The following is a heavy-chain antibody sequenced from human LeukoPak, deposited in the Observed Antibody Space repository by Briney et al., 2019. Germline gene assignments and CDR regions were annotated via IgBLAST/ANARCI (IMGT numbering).Heavy chain of an antibody. CDR3: ARGDIVATEVDY. V-gene: IGHV1-18*01. J-gene: IGHJ4*02. CDR2: ISAYNGNT. CDR1: GGTFSSYA. D-gene: IGHD5-12*01. Sequence: GASVKVSCKASGGTFSSYAISWVRQAPGQGLEWMGWISAYNGNTNYAQKLQGRVAMTTDTSTSTAYMELRSLRSDDTAVYYCARGDIVATEVDYWGQGTLVTVSS.